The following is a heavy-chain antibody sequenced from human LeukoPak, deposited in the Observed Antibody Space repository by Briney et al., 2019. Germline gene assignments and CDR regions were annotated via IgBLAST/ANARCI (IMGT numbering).Heavy chain of an antibody. D-gene: IGHD6-19*01. CDR1: GCSFSSGSYY. Sequence: SETLSLTCTVSGCSFSSGSYYWSWIRPPPGKGLEGIGSIYYSGSTNYNPSLKSRVTISVDTSKNQFSLKLSSVTAADTAVYYCARGYSSGWGLYWYFDLWGRGTLVTVSS. V-gene: IGHV4-61*01. CDR3: ARGYSSGWGLYWYFDL. J-gene: IGHJ2*01. CDR2: IYYSGST.